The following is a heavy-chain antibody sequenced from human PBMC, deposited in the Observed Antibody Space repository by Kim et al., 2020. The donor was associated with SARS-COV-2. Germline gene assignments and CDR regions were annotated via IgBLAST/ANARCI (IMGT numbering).Heavy chain of an antibody. CDR2: INHSGST. Sequence: SETLSLTCAAYGGSFSGYYWSWIRQPPGKGLEWIGEINHSGSTNYNPSLKSRVTISVDTSKNQFSLKLSSVTAADTAVYYCARGFKGVVVAKAGDWFDP. CDR1: GGSFSGYY. CDR3: ARGFKGVVVAKAGDWFDP. D-gene: IGHD3-22*01. J-gene: IGHJ5*02. V-gene: IGHV4-34*01.